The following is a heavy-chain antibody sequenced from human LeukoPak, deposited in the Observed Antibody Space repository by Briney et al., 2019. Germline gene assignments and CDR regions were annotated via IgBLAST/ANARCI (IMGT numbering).Heavy chain of an antibody. CDR1: GYSISGGYY. CDR3: ARQHSNNWYDDRGWFDP. J-gene: IGHJ5*02. V-gene: IGHV4-38-2*02. Sequence: SSETLSLTCTVSGYSISGGYYWGWIRQPPGQGLEWIGSIYHSGSSYYNPSLKSRVTISIDTSKNQFSLKLSSVTAADTAVYYCARQHSNNWYDDRGWFDPWGQGTLVIVSS. CDR2: IYHSGSS. D-gene: IGHD6-13*01.